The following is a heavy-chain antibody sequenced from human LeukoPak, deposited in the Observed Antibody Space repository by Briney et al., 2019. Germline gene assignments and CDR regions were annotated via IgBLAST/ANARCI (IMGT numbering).Heavy chain of an antibody. V-gene: IGHV1-8*02. CDR2: MNPNSGNT. J-gene: IGHJ4*02. CDR1: GGTFSSYA. CDR3: ARGPAGNNDY. Sequence: ASVKVSCKASGGTFSSYAISWVRQAPGQGLEWMGWMNPNSGNTGYAQKFQGRVTMTRNTSISTAYMELSSLRSEDTAVYYCARGPAGNNDYWGQGTLVTVSS.